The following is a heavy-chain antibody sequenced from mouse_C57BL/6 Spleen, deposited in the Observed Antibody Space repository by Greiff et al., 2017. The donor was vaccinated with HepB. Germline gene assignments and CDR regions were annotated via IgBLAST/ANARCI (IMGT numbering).Heavy chain of an antibody. D-gene: IGHD2-5*01. CDR1: GYTFTDYE. Sequence: QVQLQQSGAELVRPGASVTLSCKASGYTFTDYEMHWVKQTPVHGLEWIGAIDPETGGTAYNQKFKGKAILTADKSSSTAYMELRSLTSEDSAVYYCTRAYYSNYGYFDYWGQGTTLTVSS. V-gene: IGHV1-15*01. CDR2: IDPETGGT. J-gene: IGHJ2*01. CDR3: TRAYYSNYGYFDY.